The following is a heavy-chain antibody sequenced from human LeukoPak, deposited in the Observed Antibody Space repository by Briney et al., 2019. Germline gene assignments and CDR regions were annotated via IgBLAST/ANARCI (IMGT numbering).Heavy chain of an antibody. CDR3: ARDLDPSSSPFPYYFDY. D-gene: IGHD6-6*01. Sequence: GGSLRLSCAASGFTFSSSAMSWVRQAPGKGLEWVANIKQDGREKYYVDSVKGRFTISRDNAKNSLYLQMNSLRAVDTAVYYCARDLDPSSSPFPYYFDYWGQGTLVTVSS. J-gene: IGHJ4*02. CDR2: IKQDGREK. V-gene: IGHV3-7*01. CDR1: GFTFSSSA.